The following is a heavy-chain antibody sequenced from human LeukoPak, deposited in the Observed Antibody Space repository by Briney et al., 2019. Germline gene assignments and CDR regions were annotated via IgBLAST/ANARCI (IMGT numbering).Heavy chain of an antibody. Sequence: SETLSLTCTVTDGSISSYYWTWIRQPPGEGLEWIGYIFPSGSTYYNPSLKTRVTISVDTSKNQFSLKLSSVTAADTAVYYCARRHHYSYYMDVWGTGTTVTVSS. V-gene: IGHV4-4*09. CDR1: DGSISSYY. J-gene: IGHJ6*03. CDR3: ARRHHYSYYMDV. CDR2: IFPSGST.